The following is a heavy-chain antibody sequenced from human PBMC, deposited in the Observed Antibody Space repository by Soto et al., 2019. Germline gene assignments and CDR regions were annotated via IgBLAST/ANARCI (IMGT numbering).Heavy chain of an antibody. CDR2: INPNSGGT. CDR1: GYTFTGYY. CDR3: ARDSSSSDYYGMDV. Sequence: QVQLVQSGAEVKKPGASVKVSCKASGYTFTGYYMHWVRQAPGQGLEWMGWINPNSGGTNYAQKFQGWVTMTSDTSISTAYMELSRLRSDDTAVYYCARDSSSSDYYGMDVWGQGTTVTVSS. J-gene: IGHJ6*02. V-gene: IGHV1-2*04. D-gene: IGHD6-13*01.